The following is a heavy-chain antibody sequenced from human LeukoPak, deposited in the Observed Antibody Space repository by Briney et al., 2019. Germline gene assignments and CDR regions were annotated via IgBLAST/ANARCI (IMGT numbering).Heavy chain of an antibody. CDR2: IYYSGST. CDR1: GDSISSSY. D-gene: IGHD3-10*01. J-gene: IGHJ3*02. CDR3: ARPGWGSGRYAFDI. Sequence: SETLSLTCSVSGDSISSSYWSWIRQPPGKGLEWIGYIYYSGSTNYNPSLKSRVTMSVDTSKNQFSLKLSSVTAADTAVYYCARPGWGSGRYAFDIWGQGTMVTVSS. V-gene: IGHV4-59*08.